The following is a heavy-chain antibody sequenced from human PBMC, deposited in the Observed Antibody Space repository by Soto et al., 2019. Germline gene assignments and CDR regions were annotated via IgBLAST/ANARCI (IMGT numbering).Heavy chain of an antibody. V-gene: IGHV3-23*01. D-gene: IGHD2-15*01. CDR2: INDGGTDT. CDR1: VFTFRDYH. CDR3: ARSATALVMETNKCPGLDV. J-gene: IGHJ6*01. Sequence: PWGSLLVSCVSSVFTFRDYHISWVRQAPGKGLDWVSTINDGGTDTYYADSVRGRFTISRDNSKNTLYLQMSSLRAEDTAVYYCARSATALVMETNKCPGLDVWGQGTTVTVSS.